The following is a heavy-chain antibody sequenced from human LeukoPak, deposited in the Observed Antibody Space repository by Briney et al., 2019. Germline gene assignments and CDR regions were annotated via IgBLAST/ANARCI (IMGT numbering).Heavy chain of an antibody. J-gene: IGHJ1*01. V-gene: IGHV3-15*01. CDR1: GFTFSSNY. Sequence: NPGGSLRLSCAASGFTFSSNYMSWVRQAPGKGLEWVGRIKSKTDGGTTDYAAPVKGRFTIARADSKNTLYLQMNSLKTEDTAVYYCTTQYYYDSSGYYYAPPATEYFQHWGQGTLVTVSS. CDR2: IKSKTDGGTT. D-gene: IGHD3-22*01. CDR3: TTQYYYDSSGYYYAPPATEYFQH.